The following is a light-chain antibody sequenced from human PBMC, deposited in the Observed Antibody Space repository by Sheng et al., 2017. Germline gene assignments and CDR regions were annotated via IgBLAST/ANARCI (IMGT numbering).Light chain of an antibody. CDR1: QYIRTY. Sequence: EIVLTQSPATLSLSPGERATLSCRASQYIRTYLAWYQQKPGQAPRLLMYDASNRATGIPARFSGSGSGTDFTLTISSLEPEDFAVYYCQQRSNWPPAFGGGTKVEIK. V-gene: IGKV3-11*01. CDR3: QQRSNWPPA. J-gene: IGKJ4*01. CDR2: DAS.